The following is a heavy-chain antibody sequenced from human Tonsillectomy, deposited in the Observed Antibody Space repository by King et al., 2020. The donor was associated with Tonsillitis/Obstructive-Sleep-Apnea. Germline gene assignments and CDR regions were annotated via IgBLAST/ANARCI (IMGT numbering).Heavy chain of an antibody. V-gene: IGHV4-34*01. CDR2: INHSGST. CDR1: GGSFSGYY. J-gene: IGHJ5*02. Sequence: VQLQQWGAGLLKPSETLSLTCAVYGGSFSGYYWSWIRQPPGKGLEWIGEINHSGSTNYNPSLKNRVTISVDTSKNQFSLKLSAVTAADTAVYYCACHIVVVPAAIGWFDPWGQGTLVTVSS. D-gene: IGHD2-2*01. CDR3: ACHIVVVPAAIGWFDP.